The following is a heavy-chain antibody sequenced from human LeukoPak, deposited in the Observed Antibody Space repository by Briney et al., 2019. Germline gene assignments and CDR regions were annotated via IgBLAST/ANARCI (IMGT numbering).Heavy chain of an antibody. Sequence: XWXRQSXXXXLEWXGRTYYRSKWYNDYAVSVKSRITINPDTSKNQFSLQLNSVTPEDTAVYYCARESRGYSYGGLVLDYWGQGTLVTVSS. J-gene: IGHJ4*02. CDR2: TYYRSKWYN. V-gene: IGHV6-1*01. D-gene: IGHD5-18*01. CDR3: ARESRGYSYGGLVLDY.